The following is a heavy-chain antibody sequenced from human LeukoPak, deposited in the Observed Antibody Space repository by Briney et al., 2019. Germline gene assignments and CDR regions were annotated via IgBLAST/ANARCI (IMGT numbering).Heavy chain of an antibody. Sequence: SETLSLTCIVPGGSISSSSYYWAWIRQSPGKGLEWIRTFSSGGSAYYNPSLTSRVSISKDTSDNQFSLRLDSVTAADTADYYCARKQTGTMYDVWGQGTHVTVSS. J-gene: IGHJ4*02. V-gene: IGHV4-39*07. D-gene: IGHD1-7*01. CDR2: FSSGGSA. CDR3: ARKQTGTMYDV. CDR1: GGSISSSSYY.